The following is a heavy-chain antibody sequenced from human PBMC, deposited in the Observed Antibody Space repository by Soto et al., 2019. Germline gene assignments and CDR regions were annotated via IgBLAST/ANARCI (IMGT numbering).Heavy chain of an antibody. D-gene: IGHD3-22*01. CDR2: VSGSGGST. V-gene: IGHV3-23*01. CDR3: ARPLYYYDSSGSVDY. J-gene: IGHJ4*02. Sequence: PGGSLRLSCAASGFTFSSYAMSWVRQAPGKGLEWVSVVSGSGGSTYYADSVKGRFTISRDNSKNSLYLQMNSLRAEDTAVYYCARPLYYYDSSGSVDYSGQGTLVTVSS. CDR1: GFTFSSYA.